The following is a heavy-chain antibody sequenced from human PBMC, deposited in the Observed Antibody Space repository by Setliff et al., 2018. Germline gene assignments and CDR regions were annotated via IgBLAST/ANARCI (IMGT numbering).Heavy chain of an antibody. J-gene: IGHJ6*03. Sequence: SVKVSCKASGATFSSHGISWVRQAPGQGLEWMGGTIPMFGTTEYAQKFQGRLTIITDESTNTAFMQLSSLRSDGTAVYYCVREGVDRRSSTDYRYYMDVWGKGTTVTVSS. CDR3: VREGVDRRSSTDYRYYMDV. CDR1: GATFSSHG. V-gene: IGHV1-69*05. D-gene: IGHD6-6*01. CDR2: TIPMFGTT.